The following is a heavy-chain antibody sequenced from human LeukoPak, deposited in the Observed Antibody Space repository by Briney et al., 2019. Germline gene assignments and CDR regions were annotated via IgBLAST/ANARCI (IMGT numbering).Heavy chain of an antibody. Sequence: GGSLRLSCAASGFTFSSYSMNWVRQAPGKGLEWVSYISSSSSTIYYTASVKGRFTISRDNAKNSLYLQMNRLRAEDTAVYYCARERQLERLAFGKEGSAFDYWGQGTLVTVSS. CDR2: ISSSSSTI. V-gene: IGHV3-48*04. CDR1: GFTFSSYS. J-gene: IGHJ4*02. D-gene: IGHD1-1*01. CDR3: ARERQLERLAFGKEGSAFDY.